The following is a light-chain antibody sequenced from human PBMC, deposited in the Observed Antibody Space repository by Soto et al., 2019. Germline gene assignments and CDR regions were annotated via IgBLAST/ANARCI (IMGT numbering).Light chain of an antibody. J-gene: IGKJ4*01. V-gene: IGKV1-39*01. CDR3: QQLESYPST. CDR2: AAS. CDR1: QSIVTY. Sequence: DIQMTQSPSSVSASVGDRVTITCRASQSIVTYLNWYLQKPGKAPKLLIYAASNLQSGVPSRFSGSGSGTDFTLTISSLQPEDFATYYCQQLESYPSTFGGGTKVDI.